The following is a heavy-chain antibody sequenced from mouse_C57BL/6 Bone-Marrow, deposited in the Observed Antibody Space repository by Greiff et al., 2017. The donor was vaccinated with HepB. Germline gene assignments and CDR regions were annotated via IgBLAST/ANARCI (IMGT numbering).Heavy chain of an antibody. CDR2: ISSGGSYT. Sequence: EVKLMESGGDLVKPGGSLKLSCAASGFTFSSYGMSWVRQTPDKRLEWVATISSGGSYTYYPDSVKGRFTISRDNAKNTLYLQMSSLKSEDTAMYYCARDMVPSYWYFDVWGTGTTATVSS. CDR1: GFTFSSYG. J-gene: IGHJ1*03. D-gene: IGHD2-1*01. CDR3: ARDMVPSYWYFDV. V-gene: IGHV5-6*01.